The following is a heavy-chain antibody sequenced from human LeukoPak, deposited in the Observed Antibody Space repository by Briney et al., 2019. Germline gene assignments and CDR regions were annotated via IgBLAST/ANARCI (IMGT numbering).Heavy chain of an antibody. CDR3: VGERWDLPFWFDP. CDR1: GYTLTEVS. Sequence: RASVKVSCKVSGYTLTEVSIHWVRQAPGKGHEWMGGFDPEDAETIYARKFQGRVTMTEDTSTDTAYMELSRLRSDDTAVYFCVGERWDLPFWFDPWGQGTLVTVSS. J-gene: IGHJ5*02. V-gene: IGHV1-24*01. CDR2: FDPEDAET. D-gene: IGHD1-26*01.